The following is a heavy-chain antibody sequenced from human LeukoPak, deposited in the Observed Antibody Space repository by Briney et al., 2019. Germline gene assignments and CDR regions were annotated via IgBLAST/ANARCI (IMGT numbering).Heavy chain of an antibody. D-gene: IGHD5-12*01. Sequence: GESLKISCKGSGYSFTSYWIGWVRQMPGKGLEWMGIIYPGDSDTRYSPSFQGQVTISADKSISTAYLQWSSLKASDTAMYYCARRGYSGYDLNSYFDYWGQGTLVTASS. J-gene: IGHJ4*02. V-gene: IGHV5-51*01. CDR1: GYSFTSYW. CDR2: IYPGDSDT. CDR3: ARRGYSGYDLNSYFDY.